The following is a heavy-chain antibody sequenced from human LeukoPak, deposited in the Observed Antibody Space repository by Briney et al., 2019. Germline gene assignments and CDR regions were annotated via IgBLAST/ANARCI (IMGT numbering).Heavy chain of an antibody. D-gene: IGHD1-14*01. Sequence: GGSLRLSCAASGFTFSSYSMNWVRQAPGKGLEWVSSISSSSSYIYYADSVKGRFTISRDNAKNSLYLQMNSLRAEDTAVYYCARDSGDEGINGAFDIWGQGTMVTVSS. V-gene: IGHV3-21*01. CDR2: ISSSSSYI. CDR1: GFTFSSYS. CDR3: ARDSGDEGINGAFDI. J-gene: IGHJ3*02.